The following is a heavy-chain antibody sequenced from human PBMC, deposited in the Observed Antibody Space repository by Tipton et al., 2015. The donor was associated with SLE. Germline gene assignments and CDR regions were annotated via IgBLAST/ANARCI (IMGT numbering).Heavy chain of an antibody. CDR1: GYTFTGYY. J-gene: IGHJ3*02. CDR2: INPNSGGT. V-gene: IGHV1-2*02. D-gene: IGHD3-10*01. Sequence: QSGPEVKKPGASVKVSCKASGYTFTGYYMHWVRQAPGQGLEWMGWINPNSGGTNYAQKFQGRVTMTRDTSISTAYMELSRLRSDDTAVYYCARTNYYGSGSYPNHAFDIWGQGTMVTVSS. CDR3: ARTNYYGSGSYPNHAFDI.